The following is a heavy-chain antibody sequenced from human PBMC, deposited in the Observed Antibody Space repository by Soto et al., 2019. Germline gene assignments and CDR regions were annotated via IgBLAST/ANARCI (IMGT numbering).Heavy chain of an antibody. D-gene: IGHD2-2*01. V-gene: IGHV1-69*13. CDR1: GGTFSSYA. CDR3: ARGSRIVVVPAAMPEYYYYGMDV. Sequence: GASVKVSCKASGGTFSSYAISWVRQAPGQGLEWMGGIIPNFGTANYAQKFQGRVTITADESTSTAYMELSSLRPEDTAVYYCARGSRIVVVPAAMPEYYYYGMDVWGQGTTVTVSS. CDR2: IIPNFGTA. J-gene: IGHJ6*02.